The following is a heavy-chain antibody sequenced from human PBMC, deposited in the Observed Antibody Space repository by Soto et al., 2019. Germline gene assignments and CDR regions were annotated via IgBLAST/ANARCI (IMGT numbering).Heavy chain of an antibody. CDR1: GFTFSSYW. CDR2: INSDGSST. CDR3: ANEYDYIWGGKDLDYYMDV. D-gene: IGHD3-16*01. J-gene: IGHJ6*03. V-gene: IGHV3-74*01. Sequence: GGSLRLSCAASGFTFSSYWMHWVRQAPGKGLVWVSRINSDGSSTSYADSVKGRFTISRDNAKNTLYLQMNSLRAEDTAVYYCANEYDYIWGGKDLDYYMDVWGKGTTVTVSS.